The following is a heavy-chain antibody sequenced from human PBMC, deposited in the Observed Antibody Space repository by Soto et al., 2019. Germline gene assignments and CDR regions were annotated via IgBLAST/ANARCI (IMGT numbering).Heavy chain of an antibody. Sequence: LRLSCAASGFTFTRYSMDWVRQAPGKGLEWVSSISSTTNYIYYADSMKGRFTVSRDNAKNSVYLDMNSLSAEDTAVYYCARESEDLTSNFDYWGQGTLVTVSS. V-gene: IGHV3-21*01. J-gene: IGHJ4*02. CDR2: ISSTTNYI. CDR3: ARESEDLTSNFDY. CDR1: GFTFTRYS.